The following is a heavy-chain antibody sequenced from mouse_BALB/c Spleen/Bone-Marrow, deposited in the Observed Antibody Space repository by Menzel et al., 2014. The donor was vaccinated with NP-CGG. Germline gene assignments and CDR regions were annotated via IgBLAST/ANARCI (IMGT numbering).Heavy chain of an antibody. Sequence: VHVKQSGPELVKPGASMKISCKASGYSFTGYTMNWVKRSHGKNLEWIGLINPYNGGTNYNQKFKGKATLTVDKSSSTAYMELLSLTSEDSALYYCARGLEYTMDYWGQGTSITVSS. J-gene: IGHJ4*01. V-gene: IGHV1-18*01. CDR2: INPYNGGT. CDR1: GYSFTGYT. CDR3: ARGLEYTMDY. D-gene: IGHD2-13*01.